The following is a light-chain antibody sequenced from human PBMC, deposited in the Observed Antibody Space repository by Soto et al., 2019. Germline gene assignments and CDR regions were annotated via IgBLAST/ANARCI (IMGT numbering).Light chain of an antibody. CDR1: QSISSW. CDR3: QQYNSYSPWT. CDR2: KAS. V-gene: IGKV1-5*03. Sequence: DIQMTQSPSTLSASVGEGVTITCRASQSISSWLAWYQQKPGKAPKLLIYKASSLESGVPSRFSGSGSGTEFTLTISSLQPDDFATYYCQQYNSYSPWTFGQGTKVDIK. J-gene: IGKJ1*01.